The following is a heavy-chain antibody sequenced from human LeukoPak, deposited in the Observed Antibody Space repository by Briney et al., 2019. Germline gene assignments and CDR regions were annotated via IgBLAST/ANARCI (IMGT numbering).Heavy chain of an antibody. J-gene: IGHJ3*02. Sequence: HSGGSLRLTCVASGFTFNDYAMHWVRQAPGKGLEWVSGISWYSGSIGYADSVKGRFTISRDNAKNSLYLQMNSLRAEDTALYYCAKGIALTVTKMSAFDIWGQGTMVTVSS. CDR2: ISWYSGSI. D-gene: IGHD4-17*01. CDR3: AKGIALTVTKMSAFDI. V-gene: IGHV3-9*01. CDR1: GFTFNDYA.